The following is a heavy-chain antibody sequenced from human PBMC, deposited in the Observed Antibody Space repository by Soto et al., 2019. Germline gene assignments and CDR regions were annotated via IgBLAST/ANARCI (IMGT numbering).Heavy chain of an antibody. CDR2: INHSGST. D-gene: IGHD6-13*01. CDR1: GGSFSGYY. Sequence: SETLSLTCAVYGGSFSGYYWSWIRQPPGKGLEWIGEINHSGSTNYNPSLKSRVTISVDTSKNQFYLKLSSVTAADTAVYYCARGTEIIAAAINLAYYFDYWGQGTLVTVSS. J-gene: IGHJ4*02. CDR3: ARGTEIIAAAINLAYYFDY. V-gene: IGHV4-34*01.